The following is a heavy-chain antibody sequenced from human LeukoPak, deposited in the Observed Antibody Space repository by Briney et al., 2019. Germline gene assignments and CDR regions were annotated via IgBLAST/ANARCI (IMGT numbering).Heavy chain of an antibody. V-gene: IGHV4-34*01. CDR1: GGSFSGYY. Sequence: KSSETLSLTCAVYGGSFSGYYWSWIRQPPGKGLEWIGEINHSGSTNYNPSLKSRVTISVDTSKNQFSLKLSSVTAADTAVYLCARVGYSYVINDWSRTGLGAYPTKYYYHMDVWGKGTTVTVSS. J-gene: IGHJ6*03. CDR3: ARVGYSYVINDWSRTGLGAYPTKYYYHMDV. CDR2: INHSGST. D-gene: IGHD5-18*01.